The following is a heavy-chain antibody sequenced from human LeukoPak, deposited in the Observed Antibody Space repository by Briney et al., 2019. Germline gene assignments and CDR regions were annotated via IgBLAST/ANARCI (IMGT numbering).Heavy chain of an antibody. CDR3: AKDRGLLLYYYYMDV. J-gene: IGHJ6*03. Sequence: PGGSLRLSCAASGFTFSSYGMHWVRQAPGKGLEWVAVISYDGSNKYYADSVKGRFTISRDNSKNTLYLQMNSLRAEDTAVYYCAKDRGLLLYYYYMDVWGKGTTVTVSS. CDR1: GFTFSSYG. CDR2: ISYDGSNK. V-gene: IGHV3-30*18. D-gene: IGHD3-10*01.